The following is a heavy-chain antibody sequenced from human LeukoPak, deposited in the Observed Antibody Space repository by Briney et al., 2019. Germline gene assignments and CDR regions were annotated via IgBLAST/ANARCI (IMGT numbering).Heavy chain of an antibody. J-gene: IGHJ4*02. Sequence: GGSLRLSCAASGFTFSSYSMNWVRQAPGKGLEWVSSISSRSSYIYYAESVKGGFTISRDNAKTSLYLQMNSLRAEDTAVYYCAKATMVRGVSRLVDWGQGTLVTVSS. V-gene: IGHV3-21*04. D-gene: IGHD3-10*01. CDR3: AKATMVRGVSRLVD. CDR2: ISSRSSYI. CDR1: GFTFSSYS.